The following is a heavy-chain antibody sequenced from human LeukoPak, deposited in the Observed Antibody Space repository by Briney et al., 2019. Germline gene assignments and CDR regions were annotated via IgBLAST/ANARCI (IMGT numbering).Heavy chain of an antibody. Sequence: GGSLRLSCAASGFTFSSYAMHWVRQAPGKGLEYVSAISSNGGSTYYANSVKGRFTISGDNSKNTLYLQMGSLRAEDMAVYYCARPPYSSGWQIDYCGQGTLVTVSS. J-gene: IGHJ4*02. CDR1: GFTFSSYA. CDR3: ARPPYSSGWQIDY. CDR2: ISSNGGST. V-gene: IGHV3-64*01. D-gene: IGHD6-19*01.